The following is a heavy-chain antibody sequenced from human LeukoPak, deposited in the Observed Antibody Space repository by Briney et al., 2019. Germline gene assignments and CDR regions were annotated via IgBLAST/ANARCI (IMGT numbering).Heavy chain of an antibody. D-gene: IGHD3-10*01. CDR1: GGSISSGGYS. CDR2: IYHSGST. V-gene: IGHV4-30-2*01. Sequence: SETLSLTCAVSGGSISSGGYSWSWIRQPPGKGLEWIGYIYHSGSTYYNPSLKSRVTISVDRSKNQFSLKLSSVTAADTAVYYCASLRRGLWFPDYWGQGTLVTVSS. J-gene: IGHJ4*02. CDR3: ASLRRGLWFPDY.